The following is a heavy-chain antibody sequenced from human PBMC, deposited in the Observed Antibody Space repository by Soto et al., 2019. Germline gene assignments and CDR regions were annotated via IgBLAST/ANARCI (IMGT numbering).Heavy chain of an antibody. CDR1: GAALNSGNYY. Sequence: SETLSLTCSVSGAALNSGNYYWSWIRQVPGKGLEWIGYIYVTGAVDYNPSLRDRITISQDTSERQFSLNLRLVTAADTAVYYCARLRIATNNYKWFDPWGQGTLVTVSS. V-gene: IGHV4-31*03. CDR2: IYVTGAV. D-gene: IGHD2-21*01. CDR3: ARLRIATNNYKWFDP. J-gene: IGHJ5*02.